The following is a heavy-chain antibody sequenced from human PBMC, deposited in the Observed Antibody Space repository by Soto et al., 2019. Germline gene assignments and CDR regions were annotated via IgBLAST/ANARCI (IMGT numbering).Heavy chain of an antibody. CDR1: GGSISSNY. CDR3: ARYRREAVAGYTLDN. J-gene: IGHJ4*02. D-gene: IGHD6-13*01. V-gene: IGHV4-59*01. Sequence: SETLSLSCTVSGGSISSNYWTWIRQPPGKGLEWIGYVYNSGSTNYNPSLKSRVTISEDTSKSQFSLKVNSMTAADTAVYYCARYRREAVAGYTLDNWGQGILVTVSS. CDR2: VYNSGST.